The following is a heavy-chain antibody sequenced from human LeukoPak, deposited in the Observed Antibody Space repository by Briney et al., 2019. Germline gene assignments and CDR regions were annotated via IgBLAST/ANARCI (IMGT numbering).Heavy chain of an antibody. D-gene: IGHD6-13*01. V-gene: IGHV3-23*01. J-gene: IGHJ4*02. CDR2: ISGSGGST. Sequence: SRGSLRLSCAASGFTFSSYAMSWVRQAPGKGLEWVSAISGSGGSTYYADSVKGRFTISRDNSKNTLYLQMNSLRAEDTAVYYCAKDAYSSSWYYFDYWGQGTLVTVSS. CDR3: AKDAYSSSWYYFDY. CDR1: GFTFSSYA.